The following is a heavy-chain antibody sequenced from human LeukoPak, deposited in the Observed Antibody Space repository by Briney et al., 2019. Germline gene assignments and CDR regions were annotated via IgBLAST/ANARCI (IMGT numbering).Heavy chain of an antibody. D-gene: IGHD6-13*01. CDR2: IYSSGST. Sequence: SETLSLTCTVSGGSFNNYYWNWIRQPAGKGLEWIGRIYSSGSTDYNPSLKSRVTMSVDTSKNQFSLNLTSVTAADTAVYYCARGRSSSWSQDFDYFDYWAREPWSPSPQ. CDR1: GGSFNNYY. J-gene: IGHJ4*02. V-gene: IGHV4-4*07. CDR3: ARGRSSSWSQDFDYFDY.